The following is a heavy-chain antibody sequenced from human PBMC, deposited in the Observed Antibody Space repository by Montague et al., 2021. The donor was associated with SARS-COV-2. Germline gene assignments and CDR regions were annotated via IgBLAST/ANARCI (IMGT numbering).Heavy chain of an antibody. J-gene: IGHJ3*02. CDR3: ARRQLGYCDGVGCPLDAFDI. Sequence: SEILSLTCAVYGGSFSGYYWSWIRQPPGKGLEWIGGTTDGGNTDYNPSLKSRVTLSVDTSKRHFSLTLTSLTAVDTSVYYCARRQLGYCDGVGCPLDAFDIWGQGTTVTVSS. CDR1: GGSFSGYY. V-gene: IGHV4-34*01. CDR2: TTDGGNT. D-gene: IGHD2-15*01.